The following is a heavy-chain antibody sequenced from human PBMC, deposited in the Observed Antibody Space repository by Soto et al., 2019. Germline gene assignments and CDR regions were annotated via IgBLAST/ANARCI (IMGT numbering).Heavy chain of an antibody. CDR3: ARGQVDRSISPRKKNWFDP. V-gene: IGHV4-34*01. CDR1: GGSFSGYY. CDR2: INHSGST. J-gene: IGHJ5*02. Sequence: QVQLQQWGAGLLKPSETLSLTCAVYGGSFSGYYWSWIRQPPGKGLEWIGEINHSGSTNYNPSLKSRVTISLDTSKSQFSLKLSSVTAADTAVYYCARGQVDRSISPRKKNWFDPWGQGTLVTVSS. D-gene: IGHD3-9*01.